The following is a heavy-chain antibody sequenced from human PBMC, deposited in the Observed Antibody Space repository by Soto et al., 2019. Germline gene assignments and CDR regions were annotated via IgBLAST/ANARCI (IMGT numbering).Heavy chain of an antibody. Sequence: GGSLRLSCAASGFTFSSYTMNWVRQAPGKGLEWVSSISKSSSYIYYVESVKGRFTISRDNAKNSLYLQMNSLRAEDTAVYYCAKQVQLQFYGMDIWGQGTTVTVSS. D-gene: IGHD1-1*01. V-gene: IGHV3-21*01. CDR1: GFTFSSYT. CDR3: AKQVQLQFYGMDI. CDR2: ISKSSSYI. J-gene: IGHJ6*02.